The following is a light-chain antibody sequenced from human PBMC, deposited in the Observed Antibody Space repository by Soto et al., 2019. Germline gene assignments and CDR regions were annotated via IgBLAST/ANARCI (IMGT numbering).Light chain of an antibody. CDR1: SSDVGGYKY. CDR3: CSYAGSSTLDVV. J-gene: IGLJ2*01. CDR2: EGS. Sequence: QSALTQPASVSGSPGQSITISCTGTSSDVGGYKYVSWYQQHPGKAPKLMIYEGSKRPSGVSNRFSGSKSGNTASLTISGLQAEDEADYYCCSYAGSSTLDVVFGGGTKLTVL. V-gene: IGLV2-23*01.